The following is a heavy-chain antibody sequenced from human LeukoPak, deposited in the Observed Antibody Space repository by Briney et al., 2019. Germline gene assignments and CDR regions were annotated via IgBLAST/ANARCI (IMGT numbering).Heavy chain of an antibody. CDR2: IIESGEST. Sequence: PGGSLRLSCAASGFTFKNYHMYWLRHAPGKGLEWVSAIIESGESTYYPDSVKGRFTISRDNSKNTLYLQMNGLRAEDTAFYYCAKGSAQYYFDSWGQGTLVTVSS. V-gene: IGHV3-23*01. CDR1: GFTFKNYH. CDR3: AKGSAQYYFDS. J-gene: IGHJ4*02. D-gene: IGHD3-10*01.